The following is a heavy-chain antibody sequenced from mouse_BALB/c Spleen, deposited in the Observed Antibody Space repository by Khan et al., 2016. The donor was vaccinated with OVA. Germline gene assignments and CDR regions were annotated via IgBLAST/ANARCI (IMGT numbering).Heavy chain of an antibody. D-gene: IGHD2-13*01. CDR3: RRIYRGDFDY. Sequence: VQLQQSGPELVRPGASVKISCTASGYSFTGYFMNWVMQSHGKSLEWIGRINPHIGETFYNQRFKDKATLTVDESSSTAYMELSSLASEDSADYYGRRIYRGDFDYWGQGTTVTVSS. CDR1: GYSFTGYF. CDR2: INPHIGET. V-gene: IGHV1-20*02. J-gene: IGHJ2*01.